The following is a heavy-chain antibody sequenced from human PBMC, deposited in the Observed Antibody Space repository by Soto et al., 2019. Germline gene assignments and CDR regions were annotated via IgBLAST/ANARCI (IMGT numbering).Heavy chain of an antibody. D-gene: IGHD6-19*01. J-gene: IGHJ4*02. CDR2: ISYDGSNK. CDR1: GFTFSSYG. CDR3: AKSGHSSGWYEMGDY. V-gene: IGHV3-30*18. Sequence: GGSLRLSCAASGFTFSSYGMHWVRQAPGKGLEWVAVISYDGSNKYYADSVKGRFTISRDNSKNTLYLQMNSLRAEDTAVYYCAKSGHSSGWYEMGDYWGQGTLVTVSS.